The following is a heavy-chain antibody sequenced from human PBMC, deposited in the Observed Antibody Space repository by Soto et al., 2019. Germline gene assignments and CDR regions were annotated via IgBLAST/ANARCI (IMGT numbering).Heavy chain of an antibody. J-gene: IGHJ6*02. Sequence: EVQLVESGGGLVKPGGSLRLSCAASGFTFSSYSMNWVRQAPGKGLEWVSSISSSSSYIYYADSVKGRFTISRDNAKNSLYLQMNSLRAEDTAVYYCARDKEPGYCSGGSCYYYYGMDVWGQGTTVTVSS. CDR2: ISSSSSYI. CDR1: GFTFSSYS. CDR3: ARDKEPGYCSGGSCYYYYGMDV. V-gene: IGHV3-21*01. D-gene: IGHD2-15*01.